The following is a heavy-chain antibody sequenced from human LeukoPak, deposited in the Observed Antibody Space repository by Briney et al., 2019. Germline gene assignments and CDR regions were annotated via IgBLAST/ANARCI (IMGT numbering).Heavy chain of an antibody. Sequence: ASVKVSCKVSGYTLTELSMHWVRQAPGKGLEWMGGFDSEDGETIYAQKFQGRVTMTADTSTDTAYMELSSLRSEDTAVYYCATLYCSSTSCKTNNWFDPWGQGTLVTVSS. D-gene: IGHD2-2*01. CDR2: FDSEDGET. J-gene: IGHJ5*02. V-gene: IGHV1-24*01. CDR1: GYTLTELS. CDR3: ATLYCSSTSCKTNNWFDP.